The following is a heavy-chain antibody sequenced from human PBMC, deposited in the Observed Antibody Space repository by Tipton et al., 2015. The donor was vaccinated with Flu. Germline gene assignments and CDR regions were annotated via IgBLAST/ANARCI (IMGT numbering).Heavy chain of an antibody. CDR3: ARVMVNPNYYYYYYMDV. J-gene: IGHJ6*03. CDR2: IYTSGST. CDR1: GGSISSYY. Sequence: TLSLTCTVSGGSISSYYWSWIRQPAGKGLEWIGRIYTSGSTNYNPSLKSRVTMSVDTSKNQFSLKLSSVTAADTAVYYCARVMVNPNYYYYYYMDVWGKGTTVTVSS. D-gene: IGHD5-18*01. V-gene: IGHV4-4*07.